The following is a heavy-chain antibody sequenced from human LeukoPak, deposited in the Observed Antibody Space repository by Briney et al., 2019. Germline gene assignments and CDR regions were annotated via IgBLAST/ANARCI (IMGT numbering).Heavy chain of an antibody. CDR1: GYTFTSYG. D-gene: IGHD1-26*01. V-gene: IGHV1-18*01. CDR2: ISAYNGNT. J-gene: IGHJ6*03. CDR3: ARDRAARVGATFYYYYYMDV. Sequence: GASVKVSCKASGYTFTSYGISWVRQAPGQGLEWMGWISAYNGNTNYAQKLQGRVTMTTDTSTSTAYMEPRSLRSDDTAVYYCARDRAARVGATFYYYYYMDVWGKGTTVTVSS.